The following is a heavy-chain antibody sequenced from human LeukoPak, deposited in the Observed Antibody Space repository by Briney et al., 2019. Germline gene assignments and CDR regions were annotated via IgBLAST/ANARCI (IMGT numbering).Heavy chain of an antibody. V-gene: IGHV5-51*01. CDR1: GYSFTSYW. CDR3: ARTTSDFWSGSYYYGMDV. J-gene: IGHJ6*02. D-gene: IGHD3-3*01. Sequence: GESLKISCKGSGYSFTSYWIGWVRQMPGKGLEWMGIIYPGDSYTRYSPSFQGQVTISADKSISTAYLQWSSLKASDTAMYYCARTTSDFWSGSYYYGMDVWGQGTTVTVSS. CDR2: IYPGDSYT.